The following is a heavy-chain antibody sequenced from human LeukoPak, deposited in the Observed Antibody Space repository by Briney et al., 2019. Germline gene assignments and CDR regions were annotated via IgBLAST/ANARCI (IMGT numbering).Heavy chain of an antibody. J-gene: IGHJ4*02. D-gene: IGHD3-10*01. V-gene: IGHV5-51*01. CDR2: IYPGDSDT. CDR3: ASPGPLLYNSFDY. CDR1: GYSFTSYW. Sequence: GESLKISCKGSGYSFTSYWIGWVRQMPGKGLEWMGIIYPGDSDTRYSPSFQGQVTISAGKSISTAYLQWSSLKASDTAMYYCASPGPLLYNSFDYWGQGTLVTVSS.